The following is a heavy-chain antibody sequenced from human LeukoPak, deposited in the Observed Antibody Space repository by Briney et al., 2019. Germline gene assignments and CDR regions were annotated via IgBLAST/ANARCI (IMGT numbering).Heavy chain of an antibody. V-gene: IGHV3-66*01. J-gene: IGHJ4*02. CDR3: ARYYYDSSGYDY. CDR1: GFTFSSYS. Sequence: GGSLRLSCAASGFTFSSYSMNWVRQAPGEGLEWVSVIYSGGSTYYADSEKGRFTISRDNSKNTLYLQMNSLRAEDTAVYYCARYYYDSSGYDYWGQGTLVTVSS. D-gene: IGHD3-22*01. CDR2: IYSGGST.